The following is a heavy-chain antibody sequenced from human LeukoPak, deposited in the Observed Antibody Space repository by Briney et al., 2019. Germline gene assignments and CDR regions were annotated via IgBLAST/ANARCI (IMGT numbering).Heavy chain of an antibody. D-gene: IGHD2-2*01. CDR3: ARATVVVPAAFRKYFDL. J-gene: IGHJ2*01. CDR2: INHSGRT. CDR1: GGSFSGYF. V-gene: IGHV4-34*01. Sequence: SETLSLTCAVYGGSFSGYFWIWIRQPPGKGLEWIGEINHSGRTNYNPSLKSRVTISVDTSKNQFSLRLSSVTAADTAVYYCARATVVVPAAFRKYFDLWGRGTLVTVSS.